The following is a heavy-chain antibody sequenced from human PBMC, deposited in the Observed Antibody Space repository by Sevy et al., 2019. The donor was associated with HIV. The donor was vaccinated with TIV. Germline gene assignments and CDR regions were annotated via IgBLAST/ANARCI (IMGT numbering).Heavy chain of an antibody. Sequence: GGSLRLSCAASGFTFSSYSVNWVRQAPGKGLEWVSYISGSSNYIYYADSVKGRFTISRDNAKNSLYLQMSSLRVEDTAVYYCARVGCTTTSCPFHDAFDIWGQGTMVTVSS. D-gene: IGHD2-2*01. CDR1: GFTFSSYS. J-gene: IGHJ3*02. CDR2: ISGSSNYI. CDR3: ARVGCTTTSCPFHDAFDI. V-gene: IGHV3-21*01.